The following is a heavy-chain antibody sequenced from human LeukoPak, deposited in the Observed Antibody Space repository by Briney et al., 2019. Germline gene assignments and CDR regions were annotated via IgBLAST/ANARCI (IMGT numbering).Heavy chain of an antibody. J-gene: IGHJ4*02. Sequence: GGSLRLSCAPSGFTFSDYYMSWIRQAPGKGLQWVSYISSRGSTIYYADSVKGRFTISRDNAKNSLYLQMNSLRAEDTAVYYCARDSSGYHDFDYWGQGTLVTLSS. CDR3: ARDSSGYHDFDY. CDR1: GFTFSDYY. CDR2: ISSRGSTI. D-gene: IGHD3-22*01. V-gene: IGHV3-11*04.